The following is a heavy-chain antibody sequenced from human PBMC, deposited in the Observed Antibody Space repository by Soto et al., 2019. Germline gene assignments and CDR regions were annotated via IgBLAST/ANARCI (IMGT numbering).Heavy chain of an antibody. J-gene: IGHJ5*02. CDR3: ATLVSGEGVVGAILNWFDP. V-gene: IGHV1-24*01. D-gene: IGHD1-26*01. CDR2: FDPEDGET. CDR1: GYTLTELS. Sequence: ASVKVSCKVSGYTLTELSMHWVRQAPGKGLEWMGGFDPEDGETIYSQKFQGRVTVTEDTYTDTVYMELSSLRSEDTAVYYCATLVSGEGVVGAILNWFDPWGQGTLVTVSS.